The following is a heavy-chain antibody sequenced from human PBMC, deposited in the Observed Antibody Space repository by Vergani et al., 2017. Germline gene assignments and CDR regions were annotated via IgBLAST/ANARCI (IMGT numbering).Heavy chain of an antibody. J-gene: IGHJ4*02. CDR3: ARYRSSSTSSGYYFDY. CDR2: IYPGDSDT. D-gene: IGHD2-2*01. Sequence: EVQLVPSGAEVKKPGESLKISCKGSGYSFTSYWIGWVRQMPGKGLEWMGIIYPGDSDTRYSPSFQGQVTISADKSISTAYLQWSSLKASASAMYYCARYRSSSTSSGYYFDYWGQGTLVTVSS. V-gene: IGHV5-51*01. CDR1: GYSFTSYW.